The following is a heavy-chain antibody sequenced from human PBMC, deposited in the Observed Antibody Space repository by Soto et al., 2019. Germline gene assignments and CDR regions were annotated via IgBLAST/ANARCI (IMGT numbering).Heavy chain of an antibody. CDR3: ASLTGTIFGFDP. CDR2: ITSSSSTK. Sequence: PGGSLRLSCAASGFTFSSYSMNWVRQAPGKGLEWVSYITSSSSTKYYADSVKGRFTVSRDNAKNSLYLQMNSLRDEDTAVYYCASLTGTIFGFDPWGQGTLVTVSS. CDR1: GFTFSSYS. D-gene: IGHD3-3*01. J-gene: IGHJ5*02. V-gene: IGHV3-48*02.